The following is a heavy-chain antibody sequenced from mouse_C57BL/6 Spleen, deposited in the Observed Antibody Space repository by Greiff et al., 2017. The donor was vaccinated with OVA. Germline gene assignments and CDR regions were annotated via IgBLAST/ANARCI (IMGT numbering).Heavy chain of an antibody. CDR3: ASVYDGYYPSPFDY. CDR1: GYSITSGYY. D-gene: IGHD2-3*01. CDR2: ISYDGSN. J-gene: IGHJ2*01. V-gene: IGHV3-6*01. Sequence: VQLKQSGPGLVKPSQSLSLTCSVTGYSITSGYYWNWIRQFPGNKLEWMGYISYDGSNNYNPSLKNRISITRDTSKNQFFLKLNSVTTEDTATYYCASVYDGYYPSPFDYWGQGTTLTVSS.